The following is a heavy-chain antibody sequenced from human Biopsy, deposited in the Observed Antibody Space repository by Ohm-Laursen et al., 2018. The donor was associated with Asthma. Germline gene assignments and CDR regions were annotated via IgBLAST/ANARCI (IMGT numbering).Heavy chain of an antibody. CDR3: ARGDSSNWSHYYFDY. V-gene: IGHV3-53*01. J-gene: IGHJ4*02. D-gene: IGHD3-22*01. CDR2: IYSGGTS. CDR1: GFAVSRDH. Sequence: GSLRLSCEASGFAVSRDHMFWVRQAPGKGLEWVSVIYSGGTSHTADSVRGRFTISRDYSKNTLYLQMHSLRAEDTAVYYCARGDSSNWSHYYFDYWGQGTLVTVSS.